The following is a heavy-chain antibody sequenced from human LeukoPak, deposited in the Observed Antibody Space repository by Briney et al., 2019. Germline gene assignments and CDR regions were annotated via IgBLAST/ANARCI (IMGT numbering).Heavy chain of an antibody. J-gene: IGHJ4*02. Sequence: GGSLRLSCAASGFTFSSYAMSWVRQAPGKGLEWVSAISRSGGSTYYADSVKGRFTISRDNSKNTLYLQMNSLRAEDTAVYYCAKGRYYDSRQQTYYFDYWGQGTLVTVSS. V-gene: IGHV3-23*01. CDR2: ISRSGGST. CDR3: AKGRYYDSRQQTYYFDY. CDR1: GFTFSSYA. D-gene: IGHD3-22*01.